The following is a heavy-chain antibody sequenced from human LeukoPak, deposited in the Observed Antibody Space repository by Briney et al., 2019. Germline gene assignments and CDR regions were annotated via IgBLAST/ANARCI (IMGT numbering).Heavy chain of an antibody. Sequence: PGGSLRLSCAASGFTFSTYAMSWVRQAPGKGLEWVSTISGSGANTYYADSVRGRFTISRDNAKNSLYLQINSLRAEDTAVYYCAREYLRGYSYGYDDYWGQGTVVTVSS. J-gene: IGHJ4*02. CDR1: GFTFSTYA. V-gene: IGHV3-23*01. CDR3: AREYLRGYSYGYDDY. D-gene: IGHD5-18*01. CDR2: ISGSGANT.